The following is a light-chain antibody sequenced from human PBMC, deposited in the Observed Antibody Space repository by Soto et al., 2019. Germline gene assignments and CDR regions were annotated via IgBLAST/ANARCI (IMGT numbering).Light chain of an antibody. CDR2: EVT. Sequence: QSVLTQPASVSGSPGQSITISCTGTSSDVGGYNYVSWYQQHPGKAPKLMIYEVTNRPSGVSNRFSDSKSDNTASLTISGRQAEDEADYYGSSYTSTSTLYVFGTGTKLTVL. V-gene: IGLV2-14*03. J-gene: IGLJ1*01. CDR3: SSYTSTSTLYV. CDR1: SSDVGGYNY.